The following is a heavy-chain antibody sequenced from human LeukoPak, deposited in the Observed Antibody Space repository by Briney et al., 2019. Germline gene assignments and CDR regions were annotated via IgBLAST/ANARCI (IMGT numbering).Heavy chain of an antibody. J-gene: IGHJ3*02. CDR1: GYTFTSYG. CDR2: ISAYNGNT. V-gene: IGHV1-18*01. CDR3: ARDITIFGVVYDAFDI. Sequence: GASVKVSCKASGYTFTSYGISWVRQAPGQGLEWMGWISAYNGNTNYAQKLQGRVTMTTDTSTSTAYMELRSLRSDDTAVYYCARDITIFGVVYDAFDIWGQGTMVTVSS. D-gene: IGHD3-3*01.